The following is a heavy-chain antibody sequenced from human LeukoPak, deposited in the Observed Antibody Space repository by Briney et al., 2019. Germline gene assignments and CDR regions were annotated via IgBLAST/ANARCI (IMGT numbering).Heavy chain of an antibody. Sequence: GGSLRLSCAASGFTFSGYGMHWVRQAPGKGLEWVAFIRYDGSNKYYAYSVKGRFTISRDNSKNTLYLQMNSLRAEDTAVQYCSWVEIAADTAHFDDWGQGTLVTVSS. CDR2: IRYDGSNK. V-gene: IGHV3-30*02. CDR1: GFTFSGYG. CDR3: SWVEIAADTAHFDD. D-gene: IGHD6-13*01. J-gene: IGHJ4*02.